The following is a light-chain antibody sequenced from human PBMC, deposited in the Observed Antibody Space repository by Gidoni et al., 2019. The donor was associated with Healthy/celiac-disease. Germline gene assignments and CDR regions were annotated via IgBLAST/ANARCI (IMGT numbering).Light chain of an antibody. CDR1: QGISSY. CDR2: AAS. J-gene: IGKJ5*01. V-gene: IGKV1-9*01. CDR3: QQLNSYLGD. Sequence: DIQLTQSPYFLSASVGDRVTITCRASQGISSYFAWYQQKPGKAPKLLIYAASTLQSGVPSRFSGSGSGTEFTLTISSLQPEDFATYYCQQLNSYLGDFXQXTRLEIK.